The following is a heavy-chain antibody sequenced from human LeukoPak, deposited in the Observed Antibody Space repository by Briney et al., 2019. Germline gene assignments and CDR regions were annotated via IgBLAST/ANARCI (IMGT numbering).Heavy chain of an antibody. CDR3: AKSKRLGVYPY. Sequence: GGSLRLSCTVSGFTFRSHAMTWVRQAPGKGLEWVSVISENGGDTYYADSVKGRFTISRDNSKNILYLEMNSLRAEDTAVYYCAKSKRLGVYPYWGQGTLVTVSS. CDR1: GFTFRSHA. J-gene: IGHJ4*02. V-gene: IGHV3-23*01. CDR2: ISENGGDT. D-gene: IGHD5/OR15-5a*01.